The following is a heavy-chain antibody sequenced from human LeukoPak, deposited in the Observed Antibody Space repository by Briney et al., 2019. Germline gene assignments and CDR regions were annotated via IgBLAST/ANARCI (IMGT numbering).Heavy chain of an antibody. CDR2: ISGSGGST. CDR1: GCTSSSYA. V-gene: IGHV3-23*01. J-gene: IGHJ4*02. CDR3: VKTVTQAGIFDY. D-gene: IGHD4-17*01. Sequence: GGSLRLSCAASGCTSSSYAMSSVRQAPGKGVEWGSAISGSGGSTYYADSVKGRFTITRDNSKNTLYLQINSVRAENTGVYYCVKTVTQAGIFDYWGQGTLVTVSS.